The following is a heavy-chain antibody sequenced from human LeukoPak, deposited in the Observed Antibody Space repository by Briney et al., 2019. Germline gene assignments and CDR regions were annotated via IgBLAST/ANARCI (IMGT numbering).Heavy chain of an antibody. V-gene: IGHV5-51*01. CDR2: IYHGDAAP. J-gene: IGHJ4*02. Sequence: GASLQISCKGSGSIFTSYRIGGVRQLPGKGVEWMGIIYHGDAAPRHSPSFQGQVASSADKSISPASRQRTSLKSSYAARYYWAREHVSGGYQDHFFDYWGQGTLVTVSS. D-gene: IGHD3-22*01. CDR3: AREHVSGGYQDHFFDY. CDR1: GSIFTSYR.